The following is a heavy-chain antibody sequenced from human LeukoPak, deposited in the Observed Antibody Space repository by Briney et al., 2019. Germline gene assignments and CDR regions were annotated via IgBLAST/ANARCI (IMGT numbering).Heavy chain of an antibody. D-gene: IGHD1-14*01. CDR1: GGSFGGHC. CDR3: ARAPRNQVWYFDL. J-gene: IGHJ2*01. CDR2: INHSGSI. V-gene: IGHV4-34*01. Sequence: PSETLSVTFAVYGGSFGGHCWGWIRQPPGKGLEWIGEINHSGSINYNPSLKSRVTISVDTSMKQFSLKLSSVTAADTAVYYCARAPRNQVWYFDLWGRGTLVTVSS.